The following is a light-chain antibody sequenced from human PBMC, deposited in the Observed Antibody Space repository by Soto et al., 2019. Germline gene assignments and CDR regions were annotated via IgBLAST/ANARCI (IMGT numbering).Light chain of an antibody. CDR2: DAS. V-gene: IGKV1-5*01. J-gene: IGKJ1*01. CDR3: QYYAEVWA. Sequence: DIQMTQSPSTLSASVGDRVTITCRASQSLSNRLAWYQQKPGKAPKVLIYDASSLESGVPSRFSGSGSGTEFILTISSLQPDDFATYYGQYYAEVWAFGQGTRVEI. CDR1: QSLSNR.